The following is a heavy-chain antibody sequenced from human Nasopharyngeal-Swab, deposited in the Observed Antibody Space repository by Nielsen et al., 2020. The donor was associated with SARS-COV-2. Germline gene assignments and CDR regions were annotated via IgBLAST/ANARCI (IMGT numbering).Heavy chain of an antibody. CDR2: INHSGST. J-gene: IGHJ6*03. V-gene: IGHV4-34*01. CDR1: GGSFSDHY. D-gene: IGHD4-11*01. Sequence: SETLSLTCGVYGGSFSDHYWSWIRQPPGKGLGWIGEINHSGSTNYNPSLKSRVTMSVDTSKNQFSLNLSSVTAADTAVYYCARDRADYHISYYYYYMDVWGKGTTVAVSS. CDR3: ARDRADYHISYYYYYMDV.